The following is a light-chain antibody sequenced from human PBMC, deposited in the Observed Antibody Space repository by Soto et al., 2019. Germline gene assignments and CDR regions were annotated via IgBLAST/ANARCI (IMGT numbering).Light chain of an antibody. J-gene: IGLJ1*01. CDR1: SHDIGGYKY. Sequence: QSALTQPASVSGSPGQSITISCTGTSHDIGGYKYVSWYRQHPGKAPKLMIYEVSNRPSGVSNRFSGSKSGNTASLTISGLQTEDEADYYCCAYTSTSALYVFGTGTKVTVL. V-gene: IGLV2-14*01. CDR3: CAYTSTSALYV. CDR2: EVS.